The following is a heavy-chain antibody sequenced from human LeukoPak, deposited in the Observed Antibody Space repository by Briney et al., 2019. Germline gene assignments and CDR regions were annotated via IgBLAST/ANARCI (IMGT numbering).Heavy chain of an antibody. D-gene: IGHD2-15*01. Sequence: SETLSLTCTVSGGSISGYYWSWIRQPPGKGLEWIGEINHSGSTNYNPSLKSRVTISVDTSKNQFSLKLSSVTAADTAVYYCARLGYCSGGSCYANYYYYYGMDVWGQGTTVTVSS. V-gene: IGHV4-34*01. CDR3: ARLGYCSGGSCYANYYYYYGMDV. CDR2: INHSGST. J-gene: IGHJ6*02. CDR1: GGSISGYY.